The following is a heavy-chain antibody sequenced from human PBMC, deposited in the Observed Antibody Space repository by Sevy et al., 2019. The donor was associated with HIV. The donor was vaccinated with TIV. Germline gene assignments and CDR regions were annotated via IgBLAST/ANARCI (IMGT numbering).Heavy chain of an antibody. CDR2: IYYSGST. J-gene: IGHJ6*03. CDR3: ARDSRGGVAARPNYYYYMDV. CDR1: GGSISSYY. Sequence: SETLSLTCTVSGGSISSYYWSWIRQPPGKGLEWIGYIYYSGSTNYNPSLKSRVTISVETSKNQFSPKLSSVTAADKAVYYCARDSRGGVAARPNYYYYMDVWGKGTTVTVSS. V-gene: IGHV4-59*01. D-gene: IGHD6-6*01.